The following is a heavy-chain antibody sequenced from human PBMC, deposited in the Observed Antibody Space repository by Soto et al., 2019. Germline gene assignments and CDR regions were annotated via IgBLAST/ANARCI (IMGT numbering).Heavy chain of an antibody. Sequence: GASVKVSCKASGYTFTSYGISWVRQAPGQGLEWMEWISAYNGNTNYAQKLQGRVTMTTDTSTSTAYMELRSLRSDDTAVYYCAGQLAPYYYYGMDVWGQGTTVTVSS. CDR2: ISAYNGNT. CDR1: GYTFTSYG. J-gene: IGHJ6*02. V-gene: IGHV1-18*01. CDR3: AGQLAPYYYYGMDV. D-gene: IGHD6-6*01.